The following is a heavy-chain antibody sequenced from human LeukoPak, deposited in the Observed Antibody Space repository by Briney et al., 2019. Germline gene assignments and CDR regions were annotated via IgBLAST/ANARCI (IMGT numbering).Heavy chain of an antibody. Sequence: SETLSLTCAVYGGSFSGYYWSWIRQPPGKGLEWIGEINHSGSTNYNPSLKSRVTISVDTSKNQFSLKLSSVTAADTAVYYCARHFHGYGSGWYRPDSRHNYYYGMDVWGQGTTVTVSS. CDR3: ARHFHGYGSGWYRPDSRHNYYYGMDV. V-gene: IGHV4-34*01. D-gene: IGHD6-19*01. J-gene: IGHJ6*02. CDR1: GGSFSGYY. CDR2: INHSGST.